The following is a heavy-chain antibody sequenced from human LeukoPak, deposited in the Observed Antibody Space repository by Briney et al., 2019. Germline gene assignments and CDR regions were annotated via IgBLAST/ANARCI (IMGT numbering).Heavy chain of an antibody. CDR3: ARGGARYQLLNWFDP. Sequence: SETLSLTCTVSGYSISSGYYWAWIRQTPGKGLEWIGSIYHTSSTHRNPSLRSRVTISVDTSKNQFSLNLTSLTAADTAVYYCARGGARYQLLNWFDPWGQGTLVTVSS. CDR2: IYHTSST. V-gene: IGHV4-38-2*02. D-gene: IGHD2-2*01. J-gene: IGHJ5*02. CDR1: GYSISSGYY.